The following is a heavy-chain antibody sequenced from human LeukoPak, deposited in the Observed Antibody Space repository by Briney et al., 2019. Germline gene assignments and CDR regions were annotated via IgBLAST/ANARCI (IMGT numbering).Heavy chain of an antibody. Sequence: GGSLRLSCAASGFTFSSYGMHWVRQAPGKGLEWVAVISYDGSNKYYADSVKGRFTISRDNSKNTLYLQMNSLRAEDTAVYYCARRFGSHRIDYWGQGTLVTVSS. D-gene: IGHD3-16*01. V-gene: IGHV3-30*03. CDR2: ISYDGSNK. CDR1: GFTFSSYG. J-gene: IGHJ4*02. CDR3: ARRFGSHRIDY.